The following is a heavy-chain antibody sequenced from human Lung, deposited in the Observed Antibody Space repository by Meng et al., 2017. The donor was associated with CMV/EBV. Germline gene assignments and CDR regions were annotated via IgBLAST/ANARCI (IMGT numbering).Heavy chain of an antibody. D-gene: IGHD4-23*01. J-gene: IGHJ4*02. Sequence: QVPRPQPGPGLVKPSQTPSLTCAIAGDMVSSNSAAWHWIRQSPSRGLEWLGRTYYRSKWYNEYAVSVKSRITISPDTPKNQFSLQLNSMTPEDTAVYYCARGINGGCGDWGQGTLVTVSS. CDR1: GDMVSSNSAA. CDR2: TYYRSKWYN. V-gene: IGHV6-1*02. CDR3: ARGINGGCGD.